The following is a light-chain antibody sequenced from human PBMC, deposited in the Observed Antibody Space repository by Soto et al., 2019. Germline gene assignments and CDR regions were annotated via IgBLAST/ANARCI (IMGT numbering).Light chain of an antibody. Sequence: DLVMTQSPLSLPVTPGEPASISCRSSQSLLHSNGYDYLDWYLQKPGQSPQLLIYLGSTRASGVPDRFSGSGSGTDFTLTISSLQAEDAAVYYCQQYLTIPRTFGQGTKVVLK. J-gene: IGKJ1*01. CDR1: QSLLHSNGYDY. V-gene: IGKV2-28*01. CDR3: QQYLTIPRT. CDR2: LGS.